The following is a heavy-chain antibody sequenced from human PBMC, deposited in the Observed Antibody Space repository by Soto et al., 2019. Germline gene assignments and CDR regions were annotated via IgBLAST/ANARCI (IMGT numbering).Heavy chain of an antibody. D-gene: IGHD6-13*01. Sequence: PGGSLRLSCAASGFTFDDYAMHWVRQAPGKGLEWVSLISWDGGSTYYADSVKGRFTISRDNSKNSLYLQMNSLRAEDTALYYCAKDTRVVGYSSSWYYFDYWGQGTLVTVSS. CDR3: AKDTRVVGYSSSWYYFDY. CDR2: ISWDGGST. V-gene: IGHV3-43D*04. CDR1: GFTFDDYA. J-gene: IGHJ4*02.